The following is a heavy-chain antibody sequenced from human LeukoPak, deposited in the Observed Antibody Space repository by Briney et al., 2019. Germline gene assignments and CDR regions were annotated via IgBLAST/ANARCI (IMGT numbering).Heavy chain of an antibody. V-gene: IGHV3-11*01. J-gene: IGHJ3*02. CDR1: GFTFSDYY. Sequence: GGSLRLSCAAPGFTFSDYYMSWIRQAPGKGLEWVSYISSSGSTIYYADSVKGRFTISRDNPKNSLYLQMNSLRAEDTAVYYCARTKDRVAFDIWGQGTMVTVSS. D-gene: IGHD2-15*01. CDR2: ISSSGSTI. CDR3: ARTKDRVAFDI.